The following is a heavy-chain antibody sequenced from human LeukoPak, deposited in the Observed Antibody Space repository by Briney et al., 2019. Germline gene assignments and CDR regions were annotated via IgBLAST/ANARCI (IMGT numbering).Heavy chain of an antibody. CDR2: ISWDGGST. CDR3: AREGPVVDTIFGVVTYFDY. J-gene: IGHJ4*02. V-gene: IGHV3-43*01. Sequence: PGGSLRLSCAASGFTFDDYTMHWVRQAPGKGLEWVSLISWDGGSTYYADSVKGRFTISRDNSKNSLYLQMNSLRAEDTALYYCAREGPVVDTIFGVVTYFDYWGQGTLVTVSS. CDR1: GFTFDDYT. D-gene: IGHD3-3*01.